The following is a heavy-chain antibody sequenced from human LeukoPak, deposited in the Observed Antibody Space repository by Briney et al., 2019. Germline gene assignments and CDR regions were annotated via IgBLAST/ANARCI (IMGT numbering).Heavy chain of an antibody. J-gene: IGHJ4*02. CDR1: GFTFSDAW. D-gene: IGHD2-2*01. Sequence: RPGGSLRLSCAASGFTFSDAWMSWVRQAPGRGLEWVGRIKSKTHGGTTDYGAPVKGRFTISRDNAKNSLYLQMNSLRAEDTAVYYCARDPFYLGYCSSTSCHLFDYWGQGTLVTVSS. CDR3: ARDPFYLGYCSSTSCHLFDY. CDR2: IKSKTHGGTT. V-gene: IGHV3-15*01.